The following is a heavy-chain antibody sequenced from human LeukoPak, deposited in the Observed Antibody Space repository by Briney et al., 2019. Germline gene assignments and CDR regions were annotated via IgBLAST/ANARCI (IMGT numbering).Heavy chain of an antibody. J-gene: IGHJ3*02. Sequence: GESLKISCKGSGYSFTNYWIGWVRQMPGKGLEWMGITYPGDSDTRYSPSFQGQVTISADKSISTAYLQWCSLTASDTAIYYCARLLDYYDSSGSLLGAFDIWGQGTMVTVSS. CDR1: GYSFTNYW. CDR2: TYPGDSDT. D-gene: IGHD3-22*01. V-gene: IGHV5-51*01. CDR3: ARLLDYYDSSGSLLGAFDI.